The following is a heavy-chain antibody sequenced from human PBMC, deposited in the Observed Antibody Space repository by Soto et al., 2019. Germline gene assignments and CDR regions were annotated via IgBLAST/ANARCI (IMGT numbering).Heavy chain of an antibody. CDR3: ARGGSIPGTLLFDY. J-gene: IGHJ4*02. CDR1: GYTFTSYA. CDR2: INAGNGNT. V-gene: IGHV1-3*01. D-gene: IGHD3-16*01. Sequence: QVQLVQSGAEVKKPGASVKVSCKASGYTFTSYAMHWVRQAPGQRLEWMGWINAGNGNTKYSQKFQGRVTITRDTSASTAYLELSSLRSEDTAVYYCARGGSIPGTLLFDYWGQGTLVTFSS.